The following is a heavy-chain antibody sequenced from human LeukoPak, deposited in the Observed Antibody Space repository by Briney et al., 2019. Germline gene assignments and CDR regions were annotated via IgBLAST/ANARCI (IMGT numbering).Heavy chain of an antibody. V-gene: IGHV3-23*01. CDR1: GFTFSSYA. CDR3: AKRGIWFGELLSNWFDP. Sequence: GGSLRLSCAASGFTFSSYAMSWVRQAPGKGLEWVSAIGGSGGSTYYADSVKGRFTISRDNSKNTLYLQMNSLRAEDTAVYYCAKRGIWFGELLSNWFDPWGQGTLVTVSS. J-gene: IGHJ5*02. D-gene: IGHD3-10*01. CDR2: IGGSGGST.